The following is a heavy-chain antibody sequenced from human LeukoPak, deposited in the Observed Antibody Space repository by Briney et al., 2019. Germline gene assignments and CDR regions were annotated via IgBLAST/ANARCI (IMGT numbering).Heavy chain of an antibody. CDR1: GLTFSSYS. CDR2: ISSSSDTI. J-gene: IGHJ4*02. V-gene: IGHV3-48*01. Sequence: GRSLRLSWAASGLTFSSYSIKWVRQAPGEGLDWVSYISSSSDTIYYADSVKGRSSISRDNAKNSLYLQMNSLRAEDTAVYYCARWSGSGWYSNWGQGTLVTVSS. D-gene: IGHD6-19*01. CDR3: ARWSGSGWYSN.